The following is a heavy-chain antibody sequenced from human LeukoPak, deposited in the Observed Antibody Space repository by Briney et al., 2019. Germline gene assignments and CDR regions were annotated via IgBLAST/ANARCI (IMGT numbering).Heavy chain of an antibody. D-gene: IGHD3-10*01. CDR1: GGSISSYY. Sequence: SETLSLTCTVSGGSISSYYWSWIRQPPGKGLEWIGYIYYSGSTNYNPSLKSRVTISVDTSKNQFSLKLSSVTAADTAVYYCARGIGELFYNWFDPWGQGTLVTVSS. J-gene: IGHJ5*02. CDR2: IYYSGST. V-gene: IGHV4-59*01. CDR3: ARGIGELFYNWFDP.